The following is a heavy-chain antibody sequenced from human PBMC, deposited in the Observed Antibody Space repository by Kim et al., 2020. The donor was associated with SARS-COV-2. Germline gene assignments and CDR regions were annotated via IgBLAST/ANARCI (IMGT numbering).Heavy chain of an antibody. CDR1: GYTFGSYG. V-gene: IGHV1-18*01. CDR3: ARWGAITERPDSEIDY. Sequence: ASVKVSCKASGYTFGSYGINWVRQAPGQGLEWMGWINTYNADTYYAQKFQGRVTMTTDTSTNTAYVEVRSLTSDDPAGYYWARWGAITERPDSEIDYWGRGTLVTVSS. D-gene: IGHD5-12*01. J-gene: IGHJ4*02. CDR2: INTYNADT.